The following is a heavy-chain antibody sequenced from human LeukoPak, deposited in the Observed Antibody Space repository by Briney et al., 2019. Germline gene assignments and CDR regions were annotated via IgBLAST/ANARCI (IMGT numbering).Heavy chain of an antibody. J-gene: IGHJ2*01. V-gene: IGHV4-59*08. CDR1: GGSISSYY. Sequence: SETLSLTCTVSGGSISSYYWSWIRQPPGKGLEWIGYIYYSGSTNYNPSLKSRVTVSVDTSKNQFSLKLSSVTAADTAVYYCATRGSIVATYEGYFDLWGRGTLVTVSS. CDR3: ATRGSIVATYEGYFDL. D-gene: IGHD5-12*01. CDR2: IYYSGST.